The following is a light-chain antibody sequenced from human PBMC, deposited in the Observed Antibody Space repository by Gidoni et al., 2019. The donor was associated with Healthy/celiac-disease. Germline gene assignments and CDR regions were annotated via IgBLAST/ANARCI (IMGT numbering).Light chain of an antibody. Sequence: SYVMTQPPPVSGAPGQTARITCGGNNIGSKSVPWYQQKPGQAPVLVVYDDSARPSGFPERFSGSNSGNTATLTISRVEAGDEADYYCQVWDSSSDLVVFGGGTKLTVL. J-gene: IGLJ2*01. CDR2: DDS. CDR3: QVWDSSSDLVV. CDR1: NIGSKS. V-gene: IGLV3-21*02.